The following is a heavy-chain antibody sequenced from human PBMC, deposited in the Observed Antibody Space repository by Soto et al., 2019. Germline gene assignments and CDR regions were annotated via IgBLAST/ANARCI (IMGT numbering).Heavy chain of an antibody. CDR2: ISAYNGNT. CDR3: ARGGFLRYFDWQNCLVDAFEI. Sequence: PSVKVSCKASGYTFTSYGISWVRQAPGQGLEWMGWISAYNGNTNYAQKLQGRVTMTTDTSTSTAYMELRSLRSDDTAVYYCARGGFLRYFDWQNCLVDAFEIWGPGTMLTVSS. J-gene: IGHJ3*02. V-gene: IGHV1-18*04. CDR1: GYTFTSYG. D-gene: IGHD3-9*01.